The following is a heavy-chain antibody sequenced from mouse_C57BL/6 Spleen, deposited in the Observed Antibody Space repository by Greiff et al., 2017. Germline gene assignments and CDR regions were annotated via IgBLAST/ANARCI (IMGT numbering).Heavy chain of an antibody. J-gene: IGHJ2*01. CDR3: ERKQLRLQDFDY. V-gene: IGHV1-9*01. D-gene: IGHD3-2*02. CDR1: GYTFTGYW. CDR2: ILPGRGST. Sequence: QVQLQQSGAELMKPGASVKLSCKATGYTFTGYWIEWVNQWPGHGLEWIGEILPGRGSTNYNEKIKGKATFTAATSTNTAYMQLGSLTTGDSAIYNCERKQLRLQDFDYWGQGTTLTVSS.